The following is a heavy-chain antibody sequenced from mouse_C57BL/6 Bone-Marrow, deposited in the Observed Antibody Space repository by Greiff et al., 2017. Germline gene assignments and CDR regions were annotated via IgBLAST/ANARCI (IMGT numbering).Heavy chain of an antibody. V-gene: IGHV14-3*01. J-gene: IGHJ4*01. CDR2: IDPANGNT. Sequence: EVQLQESVAELVRPGASVKLSCTASGFNIKNTYMHWVKQRPEQGLEWIGRIDPANGNTKYAPKFQGKATITADTSSNTAYLQLSSLTSEDTAIYYCASSSFYGSRAYAMDYWGQGTSVTVSS. CDR3: ASSSFYGSRAYAMDY. CDR1: GFNIKNTY. D-gene: IGHD1-1*01.